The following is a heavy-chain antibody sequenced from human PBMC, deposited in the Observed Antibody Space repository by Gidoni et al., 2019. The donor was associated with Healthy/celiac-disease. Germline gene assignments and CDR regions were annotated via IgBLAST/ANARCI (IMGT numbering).Heavy chain of an antibody. D-gene: IGHD2-2*01. CDR2: IKQDGSEK. V-gene: IGHV3-7*01. Sequence: EVQLVESGGGLVQPGGSLRLSCAASGFTFRSYWMSWVSQAPGKGLEWVANIKQDGSEKYYVDSVKGRFTISRDNAKNSLYLQMNSLRAEDTAVYYCARWGYCSSTSCNPDYWGQGTLVTVSS. CDR1: GFTFRSYW. CDR3: ARWGYCSSTSCNPDY. J-gene: IGHJ4*02.